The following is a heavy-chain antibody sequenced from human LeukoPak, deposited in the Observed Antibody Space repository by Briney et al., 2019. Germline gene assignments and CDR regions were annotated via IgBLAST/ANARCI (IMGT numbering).Heavy chain of an antibody. CDR2: IYHSGHT. CDR1: GGSISSDNYY. CDR3: AREKDQFPLYFFDL. Sequence: SETLSLTCTVSGGSISSDNYYWSWIRQPPGKGLEWIGYIYHSGHTYYNPSLKSRVTISIDRSKNHFSLKLFSVTAADTAAYYCAREKDQFPLYFFDLWGQGTLVTVSS. V-gene: IGHV4-30-2*01. D-gene: IGHD2-2*01. J-gene: IGHJ4*02.